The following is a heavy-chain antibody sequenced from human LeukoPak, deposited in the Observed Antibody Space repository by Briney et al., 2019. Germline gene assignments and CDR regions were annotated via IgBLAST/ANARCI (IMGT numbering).Heavy chain of an antibody. Sequence: GGSLRLSCAASGFTFSTYGMHWVRQAPGKGLEWVAFIRYDGRNKYYADSVKGRFTISRDNSKNTLYLQMNSLRAEDTAVYYCAKGGGTKPGDYWGQGTLVTVSS. J-gene: IGHJ4*02. CDR2: IRYDGRNK. V-gene: IGHV3-30*02. D-gene: IGHD1-14*01. CDR3: AKGGGTKPGDY. CDR1: GFTFSTYG.